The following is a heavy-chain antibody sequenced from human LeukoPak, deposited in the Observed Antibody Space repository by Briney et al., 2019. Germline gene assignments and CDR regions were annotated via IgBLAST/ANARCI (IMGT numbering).Heavy chain of an antibody. V-gene: IGHV3-33*06. D-gene: IGHD3-22*01. CDR3: AKDSSPDLGYYDSSGYFDY. CDR1: GFTFSSYG. J-gene: IGHJ4*02. CDR2: IWYDGSNK. Sequence: PGRSLRLSCAASGFTFSSYGMHWVRQAPGKGLEWVAVIWYDGSNKYYADSVKGRFTISRDNSKNTLYLQMNSLRAEDTAVYYCAKDSSPDLGYYDSSGYFDYWGQGTLVTVSS.